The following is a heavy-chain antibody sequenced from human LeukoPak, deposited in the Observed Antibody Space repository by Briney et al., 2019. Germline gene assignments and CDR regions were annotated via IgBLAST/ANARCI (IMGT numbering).Heavy chain of an antibody. CDR2: INHSGST. Sequence: SETLSLTCAVYGGSFSGYYWSWIRQPPGKGLEWIGEINHSGSTNYNPSLKSRVTISVDTSKKQFSLKLSSVTAADTAVYYCARGVSTYYYDSSGYLGYWGQGTLVTVSS. D-gene: IGHD3-22*01. J-gene: IGHJ4*02. CDR3: ARGVSTYYYDSSGYLGY. V-gene: IGHV4-34*01. CDR1: GGSFSGYY.